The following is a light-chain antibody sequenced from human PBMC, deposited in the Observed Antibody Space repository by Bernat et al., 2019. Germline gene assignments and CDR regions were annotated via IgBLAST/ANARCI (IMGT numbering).Light chain of an antibody. CDR2: RDV. J-gene: IGLJ3*02. CDR1: VLPKQY. Sequence: YDLTQPPSVSVSPGQTARSTCSGDVLPKQYVYWYQQKAGQSPILVIHRDVERPSWIPARFSASTSGTTVTLTISGVQAEDEADYYCQSTDSSGTDCVFGGGTTLTVL. CDR3: QSTDSSGTDCV. V-gene: IGLV3-25*03.